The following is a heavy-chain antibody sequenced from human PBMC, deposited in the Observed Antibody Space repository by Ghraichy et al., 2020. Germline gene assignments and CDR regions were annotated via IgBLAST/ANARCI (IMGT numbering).Heavy chain of an antibody. D-gene: IGHD3-9*01. J-gene: IGHJ4*02. Sequence: GGSLRLSCAASGFTFSSYAMSWVRQAPGKGLEWVSAISGSGGSTYYADSVKGRFTISRDNSKNTLYLQMNSLRAEDTAVYYCAKVGRRSITYYDILTGYYSYYFDYWGQGTLVTVSS. CDR3: AKVGRRSITYYDILTGYYSYYFDY. CDR2: ISGSGGST. CDR1: GFTFSSYA. V-gene: IGHV3-23*01.